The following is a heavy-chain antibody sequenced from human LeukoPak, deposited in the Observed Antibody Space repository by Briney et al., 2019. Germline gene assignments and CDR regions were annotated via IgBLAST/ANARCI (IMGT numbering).Heavy chain of an antibody. CDR3: ATTPGGSGSHFDY. J-gene: IGHJ4*02. D-gene: IGHD3-10*01. V-gene: IGHV4-34*09. CDR2: INHSGST. Sequence: SETLSLTCAVYGGSFSGYYWSWVRQPPGKGLEWIGEINHSGSTYYNPSLKSRVTISVGTSKNQFSLKLSSVTAADTAVYYCATTPGGSGSHFDYWGQGTLVTVSS. CDR1: GGSFSGYY.